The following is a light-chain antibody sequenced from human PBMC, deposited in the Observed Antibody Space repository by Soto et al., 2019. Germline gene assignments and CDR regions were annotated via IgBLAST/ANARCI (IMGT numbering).Light chain of an antibody. CDR2: GAS. V-gene: IGKV1-39*01. J-gene: IGKJ1*01. CDR1: QSIASY. CDR3: QQSYNSPRT. Sequence: DIQVTQSPSSLSASVGDRVTITCRTSQSIASYLNWYQRKAGKAPKLLIYGASSLQSGVPSRFSGSGSGTDFTLTISSLQPEDFATYFCQQSYNSPRTSGQGTKVDI.